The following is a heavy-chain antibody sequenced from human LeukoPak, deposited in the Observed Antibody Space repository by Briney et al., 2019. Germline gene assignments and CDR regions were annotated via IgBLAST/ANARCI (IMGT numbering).Heavy chain of an antibody. J-gene: IGHJ4*02. CDR1: GDSINNYY. CDR3: ASMGGTEDY. V-gene: IGHV4-59*01. CDR2: IYYRGST. Sequence: SETLSLTCTVSGDSINNYYWSWIRQPPGKGLEWIGYIYYRGSTNYNPSLKSRVTISLDTSKNQFSLRLSSVTAADTAVYYCASMGGTEDYWGQGTQVIVSS. D-gene: IGHD1-26*01.